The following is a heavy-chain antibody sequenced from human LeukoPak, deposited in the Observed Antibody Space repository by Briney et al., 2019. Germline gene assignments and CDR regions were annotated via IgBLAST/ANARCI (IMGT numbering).Heavy chain of an antibody. J-gene: IGHJ4*02. CDR3: AAQYTGTKGSFDY. CDR2: IRNKANDYTA. CDR1: GFTFSDHY. D-gene: IGHD1-1*01. Sequence: GGSLRLSCAASGFTFSDHYMDWVSQAPGKGLEWVGRIRNKANDYTAQYAASVKGRFTISRDDSKASVYLQMNSLKAEDTAVYYCAAQYTGTKGSFDYWGQGTLVTVPS. V-gene: IGHV3-72*01.